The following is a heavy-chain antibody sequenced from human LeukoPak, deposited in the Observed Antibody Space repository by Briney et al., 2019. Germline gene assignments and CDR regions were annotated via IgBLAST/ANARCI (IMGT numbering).Heavy chain of an antibody. J-gene: IGHJ5*02. CDR3: ARRRYSSDLTGFDP. V-gene: IGHV4-34*01. D-gene: IGHD6-19*01. CDR2: INHSGST. CDR1: GGSFSGYY. Sequence: SETLSRNCAVYGGSFSGYYWSWIRQPPGKGLEWIGEINHSGSTNYNPSLKSRVTISVDTSKNQFSLKLSSVTAADTAVYYCARRRYSSDLTGFDPWGQGTLVTVSS.